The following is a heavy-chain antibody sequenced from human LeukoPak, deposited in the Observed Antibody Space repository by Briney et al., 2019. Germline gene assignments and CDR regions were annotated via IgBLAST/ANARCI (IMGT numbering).Heavy chain of an antibody. CDR3: ARDMVEVPAAIYYYYMDV. CDR1: GGSISSGSYY. J-gene: IGHJ6*03. Sequence: SETLSLTCTVSGGSISSGSYYWSWIRQPAGKGLEWIGRIYTSGSTNYNPSLKSRVTISVDTSKNQFSLKLSSVTAADTAVYYCARDMVEVPAAIYYYYMDVWGKGTTVTVSS. V-gene: IGHV4-61*02. D-gene: IGHD2-2*01. CDR2: IYTSGST.